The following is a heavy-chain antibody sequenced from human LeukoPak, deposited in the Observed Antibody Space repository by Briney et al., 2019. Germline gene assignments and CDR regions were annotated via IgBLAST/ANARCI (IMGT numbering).Heavy chain of an antibody. D-gene: IGHD6-19*01. Sequence: GGSLRLSCAASGLTFSSYAMSWVRQAQGKGLECVSGISGSGGSTYYADSVKGRFTISRDNSKTTLYLQMNSPRAEDTAVYYCAKRPVVGDYYFDYWGQGTLVTVSS. CDR2: ISGSGGST. CDR3: AKRPVVGDYYFDY. CDR1: GLTFSSYA. V-gene: IGHV3-23*01. J-gene: IGHJ4*02.